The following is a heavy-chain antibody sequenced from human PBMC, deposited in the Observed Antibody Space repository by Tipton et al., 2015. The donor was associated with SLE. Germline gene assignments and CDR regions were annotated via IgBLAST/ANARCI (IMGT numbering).Heavy chain of an antibody. CDR3: ARESARDGVGGRQGYFDL. Sequence: TLSLTCTVSYGSISDHYWTWIRQPPGKGLEWLGYMHDSGRNNYNPSLKSRVTMSVDTAKNQFSLKLSTVAAADTAVYYCARESARDGVGGRQGYFDLWGRGTLVTVSS. CDR1: YGSISDHY. D-gene: IGHD2-8*01. J-gene: IGHJ2*01. CDR2: MHDSGRN. V-gene: IGHV4-59*11.